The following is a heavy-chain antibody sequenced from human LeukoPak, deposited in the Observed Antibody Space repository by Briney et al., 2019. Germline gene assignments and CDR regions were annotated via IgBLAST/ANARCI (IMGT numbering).Heavy chain of an antibody. V-gene: IGHV1-2*04. J-gene: IGHJ4*02. CDR1: GYTFTSYD. CDR2: MNPNSGGT. Sequence: AASVKVSCKASGYTFTSYDINWVRQATGQGLEWMGWMNPNSGGTNYAQKFQGWVTMTRDTSISTAYMELSRLRSDDTAVYYCARGREHYDILTGPGDYFDYWGQGTLVTVSS. D-gene: IGHD3-9*01. CDR3: ARGREHYDILTGPGDYFDY.